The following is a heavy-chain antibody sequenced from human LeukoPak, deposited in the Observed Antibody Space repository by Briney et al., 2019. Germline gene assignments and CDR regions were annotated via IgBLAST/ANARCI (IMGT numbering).Heavy chain of an antibody. J-gene: IGHJ5*02. CDR1: GYTFTSYD. V-gene: IGHV1-8*01. CDR2: MNPNSGNT. Sequence: ASVKVSCKASGYTFTSYDINWVRQATGQGLEWMGWMNPNSGNTGYAQKFQGRVTMTRNTSISTAYMELSSLRSEDTAVYYCARGVLQYFDWLLSGSWFDPWGQGTLVTVSS. CDR3: ARGVLQYFDWLLSGSWFDP. D-gene: IGHD3-9*01.